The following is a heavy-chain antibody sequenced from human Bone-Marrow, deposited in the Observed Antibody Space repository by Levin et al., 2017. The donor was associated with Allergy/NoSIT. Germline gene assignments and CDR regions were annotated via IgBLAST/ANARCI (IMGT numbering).Heavy chain of an antibody. Sequence: KVSCKGSGYSFTSYWIGWVRQLPGKGLEWMGIIYPGDSDTRYSPSFQGQVTISADKSISTAYLQWSSLKASDTAMYYCARTRPVRFLEWFDAFDIWGQGTMVTVSS. D-gene: IGHD3-3*01. J-gene: IGHJ3*02. CDR2: IYPGDSDT. V-gene: IGHV5-51*01. CDR1: GYSFTSYW. CDR3: ARTRPVRFLEWFDAFDI.